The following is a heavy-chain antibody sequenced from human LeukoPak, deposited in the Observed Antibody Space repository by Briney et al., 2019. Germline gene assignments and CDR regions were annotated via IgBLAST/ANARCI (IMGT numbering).Heavy chain of an antibody. J-gene: IGHJ2*01. CDR3: ARERRGRDWYFDL. CDR1: GFTFSSYG. D-gene: IGHD3-16*01. V-gene: IGHV3-30*03. CDR2: ISYDGSNK. Sequence: PGGSLRLSCAASGFTFSSYGMHWVRQAPGKGLEWVAVISYDGSNKYYADSVKGRFTISRDISKNILYLQMNSLRVEDTALYYCARERRGRDWYFDLWGRGTLISVSS.